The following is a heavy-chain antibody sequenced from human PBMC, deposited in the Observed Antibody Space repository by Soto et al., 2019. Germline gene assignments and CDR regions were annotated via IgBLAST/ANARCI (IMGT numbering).Heavy chain of an antibody. J-gene: IGHJ4*02. D-gene: IGHD3-3*01. CDR3: ASHYDMWSGYLSPVDY. CDR1: GYTFSDYY. CDR2: IDTSGTKI. V-gene: IGHV3-11*01. Sequence: GSLRLSCAASGYTFSDYYMSWIRQAPGKGLEWISYIDTSGTKIYYADSVKGRFTITRDNAKNSLYLEMNSLRDEDTAVYYCASHYDMWSGYLSPVDYWGQGTLVTVSS.